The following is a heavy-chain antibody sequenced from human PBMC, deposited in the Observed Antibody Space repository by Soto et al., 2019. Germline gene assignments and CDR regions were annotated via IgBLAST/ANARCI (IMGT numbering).Heavy chain of an antibody. CDR3: AINFKYYYDSSGYYYVHPFDY. CDR2: IYYSGST. Sequence: SETLSLSCTVSGGSISSSSYYWGWIRQPPGKVLEWIGSIYYSGSTYYNPSLKSRVTISVDTSKNQFSLKLSSVTAADTAVYYCAINFKYYYDSSGYYYVHPFDYWGQGTLVTVS. D-gene: IGHD3-22*01. J-gene: IGHJ4*02. CDR1: GGSISSSSYY. V-gene: IGHV4-39*01.